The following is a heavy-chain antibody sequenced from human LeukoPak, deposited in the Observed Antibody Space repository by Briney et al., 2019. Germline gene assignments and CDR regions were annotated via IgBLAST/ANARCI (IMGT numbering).Heavy chain of an antibody. CDR1: GYSISSGYY. V-gene: IGHV4-38-2*02. D-gene: IGHD2-2*01. J-gene: IGHJ4*02. CDR2: IYHSGST. Sequence: PSETLSLTCTVSGYSISSGYYWGWIRQPPGKGLEWIGSIYHSGSTYYNPSLKSRLTISVDTSKSQFSLKLSSVTAADTAVYYCARICSSTSCQVNYWGQGTLVTVSS. CDR3: ARICSSTSCQVNY.